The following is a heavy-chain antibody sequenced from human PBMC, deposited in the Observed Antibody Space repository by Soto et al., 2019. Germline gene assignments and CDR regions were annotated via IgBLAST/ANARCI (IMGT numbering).Heavy chain of an antibody. V-gene: IGHV4-59*08. D-gene: IGHD3-3*01. J-gene: IGHJ6*03. Sequence: QVQLQESGPGLVKPSETLSLTCTVSGGSISSYYWSWIRQPPGKGLEWIGYIYYSGSTNYNPSLKSRVTISVGTSKNQFSLKLSSVTAADTAVYYCARRAYGVVTHLGYYYYMDVCGKGTTVTVSS. CDR3: ARRAYGVVTHLGYYYYMDV. CDR2: IYYSGST. CDR1: GGSISSYY.